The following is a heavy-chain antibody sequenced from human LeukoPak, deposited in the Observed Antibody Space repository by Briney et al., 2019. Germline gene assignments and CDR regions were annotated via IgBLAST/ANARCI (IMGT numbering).Heavy chain of an antibody. CDR1: GFTFSDYY. D-gene: IGHD1-1*01. J-gene: IGHJ5*02. CDR2: ISSSGSTI. Sequence: KAGGSLRLSCAASGFTFSDYYMSWIRQAPGKGLEWVSYISSSGSTIYYADSVKGRFTISRDNAKNSLCLQMNSLRAEDTAVYYCARDRNDGWFDPWGQGTLVTVSS. CDR3: ARDRNDGWFDP. V-gene: IGHV3-11*04.